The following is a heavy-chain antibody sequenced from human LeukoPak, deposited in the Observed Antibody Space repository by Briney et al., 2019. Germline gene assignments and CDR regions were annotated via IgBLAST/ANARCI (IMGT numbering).Heavy chain of an antibody. CDR2: ISTSGGST. D-gene: IGHD6-13*01. Sequence: PGGSLRLSCAASGFTFSSHAMSWVRQAPGKGLEWVSAISTSGGSTYYADSVKGRFTISRDNAKNSLYLQMNSLRAEDTAVYYCAANIAAAGGYADYWGQGTLVTVSS. V-gene: IGHV3-23*01. CDR3: AANIAAAGGYADY. J-gene: IGHJ4*02. CDR1: GFTFSSHA.